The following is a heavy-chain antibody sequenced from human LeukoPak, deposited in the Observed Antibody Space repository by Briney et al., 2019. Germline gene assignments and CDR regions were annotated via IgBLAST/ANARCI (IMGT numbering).Heavy chain of an antibody. D-gene: IGHD2-21*02. V-gene: IGHV4-31*03. CDR1: GDSISSAGYH. Sequence: SQTLPLTCTVSGDSISSAGYHWTWIRQLPGKGLEWIGYISNSGTTHYNPSLKSRLTISADTSKNQFSLKLSSVTAADTAVYYCARDVVVTSSPDASDIWGQGRLVTVSS. CDR2: ISNSGTT. CDR3: ARDVVVTSSPDASDI. J-gene: IGHJ3*02.